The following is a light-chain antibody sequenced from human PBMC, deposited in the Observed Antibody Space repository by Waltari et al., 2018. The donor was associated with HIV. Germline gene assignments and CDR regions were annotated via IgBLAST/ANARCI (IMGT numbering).Light chain of an antibody. CDR3: SSYAGSNNFV. CDR1: SSDVGGYNY. J-gene: IGLJ1*01. Sequence: QSALTQPPSASGSPGQSVTISCTGTSSDVGGYNYVSWYQQHPGKAPKPMIYEVSKRPSGVPDRFSGSKSGNTVSLTVSGLQPEDEADYYCSSYAGSNNFVFGTGTKVTVL. CDR2: EVS. V-gene: IGLV2-8*01.